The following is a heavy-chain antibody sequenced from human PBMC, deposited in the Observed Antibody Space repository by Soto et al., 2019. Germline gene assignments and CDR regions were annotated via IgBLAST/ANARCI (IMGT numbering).Heavy chain of an antibody. J-gene: IGHJ6*03. CDR3: ARGYYAHYNYYRDV. V-gene: IGHV1-2*04. Sequence: GASVKVSCKASGYTFTGYYMHWVRQAPGQGLEWMGWINPNSGGTNYAQKFQGWVTMTRDTSISTAYMELSRLRSDDTAVYYCARGYYAHYNYYRDVWGKGTRFTVSS. CDR2: INPNSGGT. D-gene: IGHD3-3*01. CDR1: GYTFTGYY.